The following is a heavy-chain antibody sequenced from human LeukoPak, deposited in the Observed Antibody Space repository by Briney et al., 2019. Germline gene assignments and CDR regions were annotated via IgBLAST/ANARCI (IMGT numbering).Heavy chain of an antibody. D-gene: IGHD3-22*01. V-gene: IGHV3-23*01. J-gene: IGHJ4*02. Sequence: PGGSLRLSCATSGFTFSTYAMNWVRQAPGKGLEWVSAISGSGGRTYYADSLKGRFTISRDNSKNTLYLQMNSLRAEDTAVYYCARAGGYRYYFDYWGQGTLVTVSS. CDR2: ISGSGGRT. CDR3: ARAGGYRYYFDY. CDR1: GFTFSTYA.